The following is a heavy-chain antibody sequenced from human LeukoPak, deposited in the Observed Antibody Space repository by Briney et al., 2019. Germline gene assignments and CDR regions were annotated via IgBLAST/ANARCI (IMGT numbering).Heavy chain of an antibody. V-gene: IGHV3-74*03. CDR2: INRDGSAT. J-gene: IGHJ4*02. D-gene: IGHD3-10*01. Sequence: GGSLRLSCAASGVTFSNYWVHWVRQAPGKGRVWVSRINRDGSATKYADSVKGRCTLSRDTPKHTLNLQIHSLRAEDTAVYHCARDTKSGESSEIDYWGQGNLVTVSS. CDR1: GVTFSNYW. CDR3: ARDTKSGESSEIDY.